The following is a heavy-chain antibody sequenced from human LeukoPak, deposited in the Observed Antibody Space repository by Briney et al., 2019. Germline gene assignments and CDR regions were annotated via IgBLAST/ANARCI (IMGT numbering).Heavy chain of an antibody. CDR1: GFTFSSYW. CDR2: ISSSSSSI. Sequence: PGGSLRLSCAASGFTFSSYWMHRVRQAPGKGLEWVSSISSSSSSIHYADSVKGRFTISRDNAKNSLYLQMNSLRVEDTAVYYCARGGTTFEHWGQGTLVTVSS. J-gene: IGHJ4*02. D-gene: IGHD1-1*01. V-gene: IGHV3-21*01. CDR3: ARGGTTFEH.